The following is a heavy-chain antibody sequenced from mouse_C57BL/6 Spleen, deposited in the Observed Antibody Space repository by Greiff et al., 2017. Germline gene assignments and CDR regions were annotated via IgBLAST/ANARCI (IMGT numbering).Heavy chain of an antibody. CDR1: GYTFTDYY. D-gene: IGHD1-1*01. CDR3: AIGGYGSSYGYAMDY. J-gene: IGHJ4*01. CDR2: IFPGSGST. Sequence: QVQLKQSGPELVKPGASVKISCKASGYTFTDYYINWVKQRPGQGLEWIGWIFPGSGSTYYNEKFKGKATLTVDKSSSTAYMLLSSLTSEDSAVYFCAIGGYGSSYGYAMDYWGQGTSVTVSS. V-gene: IGHV1-75*01.